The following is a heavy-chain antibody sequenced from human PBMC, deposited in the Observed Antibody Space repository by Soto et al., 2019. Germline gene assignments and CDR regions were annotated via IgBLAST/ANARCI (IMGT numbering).Heavy chain of an antibody. V-gene: IGHV4-61*01. CDR2: IYYSGST. CDR3: ARRGMSSSSLDYFDY. J-gene: IGHJ4*02. D-gene: IGHD6-6*01. CDR1: GGSVSSGSYY. Sequence: SETLSLTCTVSGGSVSSGSYYWSWIRQPPGKGLEWIGYIYYSGSTNYNPSLKSRVTISVDTSKNQFSLKLSSVTAADTAVYYCARRGMSSSSLDYFDYWGQGTLVTVS.